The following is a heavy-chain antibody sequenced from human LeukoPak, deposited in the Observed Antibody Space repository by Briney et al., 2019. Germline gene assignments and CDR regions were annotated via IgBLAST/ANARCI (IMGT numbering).Heavy chain of an antibody. CDR2: INPIGGST. CDR1: VYIFTSYF. D-gene: IGHD5-18*01. V-gene: IGHV1-46*01. Sequence: ASVKVSCKASVYIFTSYFMHWVRQAPGQGLEWMGLINPIGGSTRYAQKFQGRVTLTRDMSTRTVYMELSSLRAEATAVYYCARALPHRRLMGTTMEQHWFDPWGQGTLVTVSS. J-gene: IGHJ5*02. CDR3: ARALPHRRLMGTTMEQHWFDP.